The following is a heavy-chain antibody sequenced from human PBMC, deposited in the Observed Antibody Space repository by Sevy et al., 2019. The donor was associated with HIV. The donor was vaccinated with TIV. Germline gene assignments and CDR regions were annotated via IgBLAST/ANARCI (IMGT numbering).Heavy chain of an antibody. Sequence: GGSLRLSCAASGFTFSSYAMNWVRQAPGKGLEWVSAISGSGGSTYYADSVKGRFTISRDNSKNTLYLQMNSLRAEDTAVYYCAKDRVIAVAGDYWGQGTLVTVSS. CDR3: AKDRVIAVAGDY. CDR2: ISGSGGST. CDR1: GFTFSSYA. J-gene: IGHJ4*02. D-gene: IGHD6-19*01. V-gene: IGHV3-23*01.